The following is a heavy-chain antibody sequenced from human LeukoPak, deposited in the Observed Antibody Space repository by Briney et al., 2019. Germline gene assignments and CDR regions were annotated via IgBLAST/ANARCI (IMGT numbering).Heavy chain of an antibody. Sequence: GGSLRLSCAASGFTFSSYGMHWVRQAPGKGLEWVAVISYDGSNKYYADSVKGRFTISRDNSKNTLYLQMNSLRAEDTAVYYCAKGRYYYDSSGYYPDPWGQGTLVTVSS. V-gene: IGHV3-30*18. CDR2: ISYDGSNK. J-gene: IGHJ5*02. D-gene: IGHD3-22*01. CDR3: AKGRYYYDSSGYYPDP. CDR1: GFTFSSYG.